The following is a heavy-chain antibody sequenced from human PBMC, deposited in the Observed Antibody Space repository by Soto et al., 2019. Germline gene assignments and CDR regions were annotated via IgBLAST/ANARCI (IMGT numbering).Heavy chain of an antibody. CDR1: GGSFSGYY. V-gene: IGHV4-34*01. CDR2: INHSGST. CDR3: ARNLEYCSSTSCYGNWFDP. Sequence: QVQLQQWGAGLLKPSETLSLTCAVYGGSFSGYYWSWIRQPPRKGLEWIGEINHSGSTNYNPSLKSRVTISVDTSKNQFSLKLSSVTAADTAVYYCARNLEYCSSTSCYGNWFDPWGQGTLVTVSS. D-gene: IGHD2-2*01. J-gene: IGHJ5*02.